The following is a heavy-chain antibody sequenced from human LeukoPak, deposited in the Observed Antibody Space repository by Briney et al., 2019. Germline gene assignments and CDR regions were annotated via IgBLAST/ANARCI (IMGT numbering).Heavy chain of an antibody. CDR1: GYTFTSYY. CDR3: ARDIDYDILTGYPQYYFDY. J-gene: IGHJ4*02. Sequence: GASVKVSCKASGYTFTSYYMHWVRQAPGQGLEWMGIINPSGGSTSYAQKFQGRVTMTRDTSTSTVYMELSSLRSEDTAVYYCARDIDYDILTGYPQYYFDYWGQETLVTVSS. CDR2: INPSGGST. D-gene: IGHD3-9*01. V-gene: IGHV1-46*01.